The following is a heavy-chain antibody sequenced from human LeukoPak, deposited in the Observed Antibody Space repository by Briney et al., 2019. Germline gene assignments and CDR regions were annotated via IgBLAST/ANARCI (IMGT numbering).Heavy chain of an antibody. D-gene: IGHD2-2*01. CDR2: ISAYNGNT. J-gene: IGHJ3*02. CDR3: ARRDEVVPAAITAYAFDI. CDR1: GYTFTSYD. Sequence: ASVKVSCKASGYTFTSYDINWVRQATGQGLEWMGWISAYNGNTNYAQKPQGRVTMTTDTSTSTAYMELRSLRSDDTAVYYCARRDEVVPAAITAYAFDIWGQGTMVTVSS. V-gene: IGHV1-18*01.